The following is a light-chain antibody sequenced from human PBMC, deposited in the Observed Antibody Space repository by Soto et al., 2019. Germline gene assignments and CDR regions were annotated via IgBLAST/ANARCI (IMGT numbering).Light chain of an antibody. V-gene: IGKV3-11*01. Sequence: EIVLTQSPATLSLSPGERATLSCRASQSVSSYLAWYQQRPGQAPRLLIYDASNRATGVPAGFSASGSGTDFTLTISSLEPEDFAVYYCQQRSSWPPTFGQGTRLEIK. CDR3: QQRSSWPPT. CDR2: DAS. J-gene: IGKJ5*01. CDR1: QSVSSY.